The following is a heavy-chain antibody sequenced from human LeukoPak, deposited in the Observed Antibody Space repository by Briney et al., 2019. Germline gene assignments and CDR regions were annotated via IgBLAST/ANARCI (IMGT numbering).Heavy chain of an antibody. Sequence: GGSLRLSCAASGFTFSSYAMHWVRQAPGKGLEWVAVISYDGSNKYYADSVKGRFTISRDNSKSTLYLQMNSLRAEDTAVYYCARDLGAAEDYWGQGTLVTVSS. CDR1: GFTFSSYA. CDR3: ARDLGAAEDY. D-gene: IGHD6-13*01. J-gene: IGHJ4*02. CDR2: ISYDGSNK. V-gene: IGHV3-30-3*01.